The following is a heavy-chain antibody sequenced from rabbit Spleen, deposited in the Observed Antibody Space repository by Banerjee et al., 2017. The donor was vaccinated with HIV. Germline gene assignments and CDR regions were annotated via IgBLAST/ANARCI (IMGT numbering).Heavy chain of an antibody. J-gene: IGHJ6*01. Sequence: QSLEESGGGLVKPGGTPTLTCKASGFSFTSSDYICWVRQAPGKGLEWISCIAGSSSGFTYSATWAKGRFTISKTSSTTVTLQMTSLTVADTATYFCARDSGSSFSSYGMDLWGPGTSSPS. V-gene: IGHV1S40*01. CDR3: ARDSGSSFSSYGMDL. CDR1: GFSFTSSDY. D-gene: IGHD8-1*01. CDR2: IAGSSSGFT.